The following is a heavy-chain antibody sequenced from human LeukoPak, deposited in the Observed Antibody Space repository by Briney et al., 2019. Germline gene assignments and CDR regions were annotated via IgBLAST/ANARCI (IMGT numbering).Heavy chain of an antibody. CDR2: ISGSGGST. J-gene: IGHJ6*02. CDR3: AKRTAEGMDI. Sequence: GGSLRLSCAASGITFSSSAMSWVRQAPGKGLEWVSAISGSGGSTYYADSVKGRFTISRDNSKNTLYLQMNSLRAEDTAIYYCAKRTAEGMDIWGQGTTVTVSS. D-gene: IGHD5-18*01. CDR1: GITFSSSA. V-gene: IGHV3-23*01.